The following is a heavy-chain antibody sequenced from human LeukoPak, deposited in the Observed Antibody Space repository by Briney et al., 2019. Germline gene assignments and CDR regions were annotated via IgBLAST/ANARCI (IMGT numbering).Heavy chain of an antibody. Sequence: GGSLRLSCAAFGFTFRNYLMNWVRQAPGKGLEWVSFIGSTGGTIYYADSVKGRFTVSRDNGKNSLLLQMNSLRAEDTALYYCARGYSRAAFDIWGQGTVVAVSS. D-gene: IGHD2-15*01. CDR3: ARGYSRAAFDI. CDR1: GFTFRNYL. J-gene: IGHJ3*02. V-gene: IGHV3-48*01. CDR2: IGSTGGTI.